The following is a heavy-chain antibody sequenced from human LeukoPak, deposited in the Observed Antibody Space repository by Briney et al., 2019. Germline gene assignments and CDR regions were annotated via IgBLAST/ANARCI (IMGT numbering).Heavy chain of an antibody. D-gene: IGHD6-6*01. CDR2: IYHSGST. J-gene: IGHJ1*01. CDR3: ARGGAARRHFQN. V-gene: IGHV4-59*01. CDR1: GVSISTYY. Sequence: SESLSLTCTVSGVSISTYYWNWIRQPPGKGLEWIGYIYHSGSTNYNPSLQSRVAISVDTSKNQFSLNLNAVTAADTAVYYCARGGAARRHFQNGGQGTLVTVSS.